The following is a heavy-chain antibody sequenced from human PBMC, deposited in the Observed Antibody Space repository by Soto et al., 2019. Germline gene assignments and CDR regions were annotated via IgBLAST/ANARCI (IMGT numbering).Heavy chain of an antibody. CDR1: GGSISSSNW. CDR2: IYHSGST. J-gene: IGHJ5*02. V-gene: IGHV4-4*02. Sequence: SETLSLTCAVSGGSISSSNWWSWVRQPPGKGLEWIGEIYHSGSTNYNPSLKSRVTISVDKSKNQFSLKLSSVTAADTAVYYCARVDSGAASGDWFDPCGQGTLVTVS. CDR3: ARVDSGAASGDWFDP. D-gene: IGHD1-1*01.